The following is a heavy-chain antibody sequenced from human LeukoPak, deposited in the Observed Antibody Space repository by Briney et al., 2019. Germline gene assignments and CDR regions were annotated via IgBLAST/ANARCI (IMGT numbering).Heavy chain of an antibody. Sequence: ASVKVSCKASGYTFTSYYMHWVRQAPGPGLEWMGIINPSGGSTSYAQKFQGRVTMTRDTSTSTVYMELSSLRSEDTAVYYCARADYYDSSGYYAFDAFDIWGQGTMVTVSS. CDR1: GYTFTSYY. D-gene: IGHD3-22*01. J-gene: IGHJ3*02. CDR2: INPSGGST. V-gene: IGHV1-46*01. CDR3: ARADYYDSSGYYAFDAFDI.